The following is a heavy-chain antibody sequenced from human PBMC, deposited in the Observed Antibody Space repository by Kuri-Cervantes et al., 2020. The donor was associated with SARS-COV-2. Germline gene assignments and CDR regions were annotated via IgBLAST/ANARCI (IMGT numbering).Heavy chain of an antibody. CDR2: IFHTGNT. D-gene: IGHD6-19*01. J-gene: IGHJ5*02. CDR3: ARKAPYSSGAGWFDP. V-gene: IGHV4-38-2*01. Sequence: GSLRLSCVVSDYSISSAYYWGWIRQPPGKGLEWIGNIFHTGNTYYNPSLKSRVTISGDTSKNQVSLKLSSVTAADTAVYYCARKAPYSSGAGWFDPWGQGTLVTVSS. CDR1: DYSISSAYY.